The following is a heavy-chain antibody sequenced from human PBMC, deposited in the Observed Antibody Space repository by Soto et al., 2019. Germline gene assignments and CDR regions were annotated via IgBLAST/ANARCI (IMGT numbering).Heavy chain of an antibody. CDR2: IIPMLGMS. D-gene: IGHD3-10*01. V-gene: IGHV1-69*02. Sequence: QVQLVQSGAEVKTPGSSVKVSCTASGDTFNFYTLSWVRQAPGQGLEWMGRIIPMLGMSNYAQKFQGRVTMIADKSTSTAYMRLSRLRSEDTAIYYCATNYGSGSAHFDNWGQGTLVTVSS. CDR3: ATNYGSGSAHFDN. J-gene: IGHJ4*02. CDR1: GDTFNFYT.